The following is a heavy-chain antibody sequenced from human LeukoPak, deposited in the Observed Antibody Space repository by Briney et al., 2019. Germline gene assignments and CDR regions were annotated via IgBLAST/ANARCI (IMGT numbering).Heavy chain of an antibody. CDR1: GGSFSGYY. Sequence: PSETLSLTCAVYGGSFSGYYWSWIRQPPGKGLEWIGEINHSGSTNYNPSLKNRVTISLDTSKNQFSLKLSSVTAADTAVYYCARVFGQWPPLFDPWGQGTLVTVSS. J-gene: IGHJ5*02. CDR2: INHSGST. V-gene: IGHV4-34*01. CDR3: ARVFGQWPPLFDP. D-gene: IGHD6-19*01.